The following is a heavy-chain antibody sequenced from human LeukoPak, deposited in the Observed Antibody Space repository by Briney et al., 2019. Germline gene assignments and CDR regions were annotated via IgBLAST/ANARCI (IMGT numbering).Heavy chain of an antibody. J-gene: IGHJ4*02. CDR3: ARYGYDILTGYYFDY. Sequence: SETLSLTCTVSGGSISSSSYYWGWIRQPPGKGLEWIGSIYYSGSTYYNPSLKSRVTISVDTSKNQFSLKLSSVTAAGTAVYYCARYGYDILTGYYFDYWGQGTLVTVSS. CDR1: GGSISSSSYY. V-gene: IGHV4-39*01. CDR2: IYYSGST. D-gene: IGHD3-9*01.